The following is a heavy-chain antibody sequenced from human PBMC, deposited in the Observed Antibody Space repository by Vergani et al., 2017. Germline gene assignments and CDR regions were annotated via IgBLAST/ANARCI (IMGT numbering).Heavy chain of an antibody. Sequence: VQLVESGGGVVQPGGSLRLYCATSGFSFNTYGAHWVRQAPGKGLEWVAFIGYDGRIKYNVDSVKGRFTISRDTSKKTLSLQMRSLRADDTAVYYCAKXGRENSEYGYFDYWGQGTLVTVSS. V-gene: IGHV3-30*02. CDR3: AKXGRENSEYGYFDY. CDR2: IGYDGRIK. CDR1: GFSFNTYG. D-gene: IGHD4-17*01. J-gene: IGHJ4*02.